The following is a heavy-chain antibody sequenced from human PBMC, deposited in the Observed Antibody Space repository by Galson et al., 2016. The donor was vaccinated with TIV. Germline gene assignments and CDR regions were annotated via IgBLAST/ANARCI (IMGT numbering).Heavy chain of an antibody. CDR1: GGSISNGDYY. CDR2: VYYSGAT. CDR3: ARCRGDYYYGIDV. J-gene: IGHJ6*02. Sequence: TLSLTCSVFGGSISNGDYYWTWIRQPPGKGLEWIGYVYYSGATNYNPSLKRRVTLSVDRSTNQFSLRLNSVTAPYTAVYSCARCRGDYYYGIDVWGQGTTVTVSS. D-gene: IGHD3-10*01. V-gene: IGHV4-30-4*08.